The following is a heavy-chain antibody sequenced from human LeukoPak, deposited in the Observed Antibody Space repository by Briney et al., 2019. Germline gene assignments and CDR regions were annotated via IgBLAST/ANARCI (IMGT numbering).Heavy chain of an antibody. CDR2: LNYDGSTR. CDR3: ARGYGRSSEAHYGMDV. J-gene: IGHJ6*02. V-gene: IGHV3-74*01. Sequence: QSGGSLRLSCAASGFTFSSFYMNWVRQAPGKGLVWLSRLNYDGSTRSYADSVKGRFTISRDNAKNTLYLQMDSLRADDTALYYCARGYGRSSEAHYGMDVWGQGTTVTVSS. CDR1: GFTFSSFY. D-gene: IGHD6-6*01.